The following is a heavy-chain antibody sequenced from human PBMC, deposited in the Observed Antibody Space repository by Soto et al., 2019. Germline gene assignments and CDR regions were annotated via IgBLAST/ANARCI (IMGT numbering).Heavy chain of an antibody. CDR2: INPSGGTT. CDR1: GYTFTRYN. CDR3: ARVRGGGSAKNYFDY. Sequence: ASVKVSCKASGYTFTRYNVHWVRQAPGQGLEWMAIINPSGGTTYYVQKFEGRVTLTTDTSTSTVYMELSSLRSDDTAVYYCARVRGGGSAKNYFDYWGQGTLVTVSS. D-gene: IGHD2-15*01. J-gene: IGHJ4*02. V-gene: IGHV1-46*01.